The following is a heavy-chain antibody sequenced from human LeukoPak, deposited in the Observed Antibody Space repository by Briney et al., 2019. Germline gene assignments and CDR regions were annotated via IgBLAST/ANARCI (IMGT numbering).Heavy chain of an antibody. V-gene: IGHV3-48*03. J-gene: IGHJ4*02. D-gene: IGHD1-14*01. CDR2: ISSSGNTI. CDR3: AKDLTTSPYYFDY. CDR1: RFTFSNYE. Sequence: GGSLRLSCAASRFTFSNYEMHWVRQAPGKGLEWLSYISSSGNTIYYADSVKGRFTISRDNSKNSLYLQMNSLRAEDTAVYYCAKDLTTSPYYFDYWGQGTLVTVSS.